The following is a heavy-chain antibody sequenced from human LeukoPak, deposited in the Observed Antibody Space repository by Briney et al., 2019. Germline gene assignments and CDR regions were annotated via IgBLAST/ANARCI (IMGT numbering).Heavy chain of an antibody. CDR3: ARGYYGDPWGAFDI. CDR1: GYTFTAYA. J-gene: IGHJ3*02. Sequence: SVKVFCKASGYTFTAYAISWVRQAPGQGLEWMGRTIPILGIANYAQKFQGRVTITADKSTSTAYMELSSLRSEDTAVYYCARGYYGDPWGAFDIWGQGTMVAVSS. CDR2: TIPILGIA. V-gene: IGHV1-69*04. D-gene: IGHD4-17*01.